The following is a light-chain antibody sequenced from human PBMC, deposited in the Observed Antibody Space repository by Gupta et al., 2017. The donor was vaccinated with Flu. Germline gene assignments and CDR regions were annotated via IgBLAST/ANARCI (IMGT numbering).Light chain of an antibody. J-gene: IGLJ3*02. V-gene: IGLV2-14*01. CDR2: EVN. CDR1: ISDVGGYNR. CDR3: SAYTLNTNSLIAFV. Sequence: QSALTQPASVSGSPGQSITISCTGTISDVGGYNRVSWYQQHPGKAPKLIIYEVNSRPSGVSNRLSGSKSGNTASPKISALQADDEADYYGSAYTLNTNSLIAFVFGGGT.